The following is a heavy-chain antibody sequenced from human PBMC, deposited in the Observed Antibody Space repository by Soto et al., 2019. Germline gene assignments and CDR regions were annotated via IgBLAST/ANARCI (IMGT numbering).Heavy chain of an antibody. D-gene: IGHD5-12*01. CDR3: ARESKKWPDF. V-gene: IGHV1-18*04. CDR1: GYSFSSYT. J-gene: IGHJ4*02. CDR2: IRAYNGNT. Sequence: QVQLVQSGGEVKKPGASVTVSCKASGYSFSSYTINWVRQAPGQGLEWLGWIRAYNGNTKYVEKLQGRVTMTIDTSTSTAYMELRNLRSDDTAVYYCARESKKWPDFWGPGTLVTVSS.